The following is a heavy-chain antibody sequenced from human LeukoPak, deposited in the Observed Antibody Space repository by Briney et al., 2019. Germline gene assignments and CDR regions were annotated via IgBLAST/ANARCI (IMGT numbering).Heavy chain of an antibody. CDR1: GFTFSSYC. V-gene: IGHV3-30*03. J-gene: IGHJ6*02. D-gene: IGHD4/OR15-4a*01. CDR2: ISYDGSHK. CDR3: SASRPHYGDYYGLDV. Sequence: GGSLRLSCAASGFTFSSYCMHWVRQAPGKGLEWLAVISYDGSHKYYADSVNGRFTISRDNSKNPLYLQMNSLRNEDTAVYFCSASRPHYGDYYGLDVWGHGTTVSVS.